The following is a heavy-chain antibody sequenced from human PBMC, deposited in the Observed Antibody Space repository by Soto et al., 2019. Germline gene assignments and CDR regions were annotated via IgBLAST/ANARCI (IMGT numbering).Heavy chain of an antibody. D-gene: IGHD2-15*01. V-gene: IGHV5-51*01. CDR1: GYSFTSYW. CDR2: IYPGDSDT. CDR3: ARHFHLERLRWFLRENWFDP. J-gene: IGHJ5*02. Sequence: GASLKISCKGSGYSFTSYWIGWVRQMPGKGLEWMGIIYPGDSDTRYSPSFQGQVTISADKSISTAYLQWSSLKASDTAMYYCARHFHLERLRWFLRENWFDPWGQGTLVTVSS.